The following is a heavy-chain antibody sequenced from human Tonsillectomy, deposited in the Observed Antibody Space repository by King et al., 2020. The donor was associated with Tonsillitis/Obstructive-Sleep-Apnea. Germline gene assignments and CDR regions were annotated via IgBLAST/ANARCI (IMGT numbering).Heavy chain of an antibody. D-gene: IGHD3-3*01. CDR3: ARGMTYYDFWSGYPGYYFDY. Sequence: VQLVESGGGLVQPGGSLRLSCAASGFIFSDHYMDWVRQAPGKGLEWVGRTRNKANSYTTEYAASVKGRFTISRDDSKNSLYLQMNSLKTEETAVYYCARGMTYYDFWSGYPGYYFDYWGQGTLVTVSS. CDR2: TRNKANSYTT. V-gene: IGHV3-72*01. J-gene: IGHJ4*02. CDR1: GFIFSDHY.